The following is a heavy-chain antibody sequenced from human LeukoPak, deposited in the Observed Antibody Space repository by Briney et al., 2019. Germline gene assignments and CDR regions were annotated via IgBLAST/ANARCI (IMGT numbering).Heavy chain of an antibody. J-gene: IGHJ4*02. CDR2: TYYRSKWYN. Sequence: SQTLSLTCAISGDSVSSSSAAWNWIRQSPSRGLEWLGRTYYRSKWYNDYAVSVKSRTTINPDTSKNQFSLQLNSVTPEDTAVYYCAREVHSSSENYFDYWGQGTLVTVSS. V-gene: IGHV6-1*01. D-gene: IGHD6-13*01. CDR1: GDSVSSSSAA. CDR3: AREVHSSSENYFDY.